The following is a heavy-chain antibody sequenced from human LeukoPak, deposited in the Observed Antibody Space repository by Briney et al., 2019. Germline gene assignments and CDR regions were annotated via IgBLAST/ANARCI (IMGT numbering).Heavy chain of an antibody. Sequence: GGSLRLSCAASGFTFSSYGMSWVRQAPGKGLEWVSGINWNGGSTGYADSVKGRFTISRDNAKNSLYLQMNSLRAEDTALYYCAIEPMTTVTDDAFDSWGQGTMVTVSS. D-gene: IGHD4-11*01. CDR3: AIEPMTTVTDDAFDS. J-gene: IGHJ3*02. V-gene: IGHV3-20*04. CDR1: GFTFSSYG. CDR2: INWNGGST.